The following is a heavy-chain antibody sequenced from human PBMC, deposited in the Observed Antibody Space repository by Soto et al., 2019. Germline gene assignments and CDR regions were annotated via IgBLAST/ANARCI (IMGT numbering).Heavy chain of an antibody. D-gene: IGHD6-19*01. V-gene: IGHV3-9*01. J-gene: IGHJ2*01. CDR1: GFTFEDYA. CDR3: AKGARSGWPWYFDL. CDR2: ISWNSGAI. Sequence: EVQLVESGGGLVQPGRSLRLSCAVSGFTFEDYAMIWVRHVPGKGLECVSSISWNSGAIDYAASVKGRFTISRDNAKKSLYLEMNSLRVEDTALYYCAKGARSGWPWYFDLWGRGTLVTVSS.